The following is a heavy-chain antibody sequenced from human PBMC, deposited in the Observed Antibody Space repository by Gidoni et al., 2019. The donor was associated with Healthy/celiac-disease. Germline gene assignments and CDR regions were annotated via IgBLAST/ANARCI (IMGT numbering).Heavy chain of an antibody. CDR3: AKDMGETPYRYFDL. V-gene: IGHV3-9*01. CDR2: ISWNSGSI. J-gene: IGHJ2*01. CDR1: GFTFDAYA. D-gene: IGHD3-16*01. Sequence: EVQLVESGGGLVQPGRSLRLSCAASGFTFDAYAMHWVRQAPGKGLEWVSGISWNSGSIGYADSVKGRFTISRDNAKNSLYLQMNSLRAEDTALYYCAKDMGETPYRYFDLWGRGTLVTVSS.